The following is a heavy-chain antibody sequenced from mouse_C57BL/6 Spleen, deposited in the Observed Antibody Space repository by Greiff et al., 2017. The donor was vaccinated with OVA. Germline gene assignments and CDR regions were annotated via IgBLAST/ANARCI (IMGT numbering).Heavy chain of an antibody. CDR2: INPNNGGT. D-gene: IGHD3-2*02. CDR1: GYTFTDYN. J-gene: IGHJ4*01. Sequence: EVQLQQSGPELVKPGASVKIPCKASGYTFTDYNMDWVKQSHGKSLEWLGDINPNNGGTIYNQKFKGKATLTVDKSSSTAYMELRSLTSEDTAVYYGARGTQVLYAMDYWGQGTSVTVSS. V-gene: IGHV1-18*01. CDR3: ARGTQVLYAMDY.